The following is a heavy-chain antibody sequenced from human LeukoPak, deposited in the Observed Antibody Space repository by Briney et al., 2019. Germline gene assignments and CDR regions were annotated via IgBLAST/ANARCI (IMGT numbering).Heavy chain of an antibody. V-gene: IGHV4-39*01. J-gene: IGHJ4*02. CDR1: GGSISSILHY. Sequence: SETLSLTCTVSGGSISSILHYWGWIRLSPRKGLEWIGNIYYSGATHYNPSLHSRVSISVDTSKNQFSLNLYFVTAADTAVYFCARRGDASGYFPEEFDYWGQGTLVTVSS. CDR3: ARRGDASGYFPEEFDY. CDR2: IYYSGAT. D-gene: IGHD3-22*01.